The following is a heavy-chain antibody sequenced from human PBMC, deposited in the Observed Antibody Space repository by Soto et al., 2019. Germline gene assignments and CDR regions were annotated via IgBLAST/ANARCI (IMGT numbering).Heavy chain of an antibody. CDR1: GGSFSGYY. D-gene: IGHD1-7*01. V-gene: IGHV4-34*01. CDR3: ARGPQTWPRTKSNWFDP. CDR2: INHSGST. Sequence: SETLSLTCAVYGGSFSGYYWSWIRQPPGKGLEWIGEINHSGSTNYNPSLKSRVTISVDTSKNQFSLKLSSVTAANTAVYYCARGPQTWPRTKSNWFDPWGQGTLVTVSS. J-gene: IGHJ5*02.